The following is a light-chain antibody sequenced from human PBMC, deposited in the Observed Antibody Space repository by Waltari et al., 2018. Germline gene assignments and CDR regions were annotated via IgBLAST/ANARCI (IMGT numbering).Light chain of an antibody. CDR1: SSNIGSHS. CDR2: RDN. CDR3: ATWDDSLNGWI. V-gene: IGLV1-44*01. Sequence: QSVVTQPPSASGTPGQRVTISCSGSSSNIGSHSVNWYQQLPGTSPKPLISRDNLRPSGVPDRFSVSKSGTSASLAISGLQSEDEADYYCATWDDSLNGWIFGGGTKVTVL. J-gene: IGLJ2*01.